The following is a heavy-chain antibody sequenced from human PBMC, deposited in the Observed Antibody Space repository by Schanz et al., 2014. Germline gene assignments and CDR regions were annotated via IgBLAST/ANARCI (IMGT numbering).Heavy chain of an antibody. CDR1: GFTFSSYA. J-gene: IGHJ4*02. CDR3: ARDRGYCSGGSCLTFDY. CDR2: ISYDGSNK. D-gene: IGHD2-15*01. Sequence: ADLVESGGGLIQRGESLRLSCAASGFTFSSYAMHWVRQAPGKGLEWVAVISYDGSNKYYADSVKGRFTMSRDNSKNTLYLQMNTLRAEDTAVYYCARDRGYCSGGSCLTFDYWGQGTLVTVSS. V-gene: IGHV3-30-3*01.